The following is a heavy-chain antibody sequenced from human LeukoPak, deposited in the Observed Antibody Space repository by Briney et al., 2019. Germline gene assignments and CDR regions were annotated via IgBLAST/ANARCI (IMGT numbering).Heavy chain of an antibody. D-gene: IGHD4-23*01. J-gene: IGHJ2*01. V-gene: IGHV1-18*01. Sequence: ASVKVSCKASGYTFTSYGISWVRQAPGQGLEWMGWISAYNGNTNYAQKLQGRVTMTTDTSTSTAYMELRSLRSDDTAVYYCAKAVRLRWEYWYFDLWGRGTLVTVSS. CDR3: AKAVRLRWEYWYFDL. CDR2: ISAYNGNT. CDR1: GYTFTSYG.